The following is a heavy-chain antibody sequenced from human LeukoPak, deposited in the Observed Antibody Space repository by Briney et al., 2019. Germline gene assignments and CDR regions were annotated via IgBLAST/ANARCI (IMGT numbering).Heavy chain of an antibody. CDR2: INPNSGGT. V-gene: IGHV1-2*02. D-gene: IGHD3-3*01. CDR3: ARDLVSIFGVVRGRSIGGGFDP. CDR1: GYTFTGYY. Sequence: ASEKVSCKASGYTFTGYYMHWVRQAPGQGLEWMGWINPNSGGTNYAQKFQGRVTMTRDTSISTAYMELSRLRSDDTAVYYCARDLVSIFGVVRGRSIGGGFDPWGQGTLVTVSS. J-gene: IGHJ5*02.